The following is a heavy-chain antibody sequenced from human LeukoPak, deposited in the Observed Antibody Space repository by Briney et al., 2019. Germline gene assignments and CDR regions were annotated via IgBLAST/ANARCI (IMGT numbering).Heavy chain of an antibody. CDR1: GDSISSSNCY. CDR2: IYFIGIT. Sequence: SETLSLTCTVSGDSISSSNCYWGWIRQPPGKGLEWIGSIYFIGITYYNPSLKSRITISVDTSKNQLSLKLNSVIAADTAVYYCARVKKGDYMDVWGKGTTVTVSS. J-gene: IGHJ6*03. V-gene: IGHV4-39*07. CDR3: ARVKKGDYMDV. D-gene: IGHD3-16*01.